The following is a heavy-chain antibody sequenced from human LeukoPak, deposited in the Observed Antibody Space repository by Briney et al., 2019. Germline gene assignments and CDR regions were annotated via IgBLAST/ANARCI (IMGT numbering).Heavy chain of an antibody. CDR2: IYPGDSDT. CDR1: GYSFTSYW. Sequence: GESLKISCKGSGYSFTSYWIGWVRQMPGKGLECMGIIYPGDSDTRYSPSFQGQVTVSADKSISTAYLQWSSLKASDTAMYYCATTVVPAAILALAAFDIWGQGTMVTVSS. J-gene: IGHJ3*02. CDR3: ATTVVPAAILALAAFDI. D-gene: IGHD2-2*02. V-gene: IGHV5-51*01.